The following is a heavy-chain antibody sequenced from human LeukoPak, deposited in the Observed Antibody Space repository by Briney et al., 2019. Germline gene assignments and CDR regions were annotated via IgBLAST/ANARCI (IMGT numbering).Heavy chain of an antibody. D-gene: IGHD2-15*01. CDR1: GGSISSYY. J-gene: IGHJ4*02. CDR3: ARGESNCSGGSCYFFTFDY. CDR2: IYYSGST. Sequence: SETLSLTCTVSGGSISSYYWSWIRQPPGKGLEWIGYIYYSGSTNYNPSLKSRVTISVDTSKNQFSLRLSSVTAADTAVYYCARGESNCSGGSCYFFTFDYWGQGTLVTVSS. V-gene: IGHV4-59*01.